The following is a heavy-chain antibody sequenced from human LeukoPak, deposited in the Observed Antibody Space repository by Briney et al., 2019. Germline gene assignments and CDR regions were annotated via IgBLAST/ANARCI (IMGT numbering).Heavy chain of an antibody. Sequence: SETLSLTCTVSGGSISSYYWSWIRQPPGKGLEWIAYVHYSGSTNYNPSLKSRVTISLDTSKNQFSLKLSSVTTADTAIYYCAKLTGDLDYWGQGTLVTVSS. V-gene: IGHV4-59*01. D-gene: IGHD7-27*01. J-gene: IGHJ4*02. CDR1: GGSISSYY. CDR3: AKLTGDLDY. CDR2: VHYSGST.